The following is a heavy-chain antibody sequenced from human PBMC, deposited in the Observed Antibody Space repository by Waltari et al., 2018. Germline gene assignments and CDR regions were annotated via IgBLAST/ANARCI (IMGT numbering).Heavy chain of an antibody. CDR1: GFTFSSYG. J-gene: IGHJ4*02. D-gene: IGHD3-10*01. Sequence: QVQLVESGGGVVQPGRSLRLSCAASGFTFSSYGMHWVRRAPGKGLEGVAVIWYDGSNKYYADSVKGRFTISRDNSKNTLYLQMNSLRAEDTAMYYCAKAKGNKSSFCDYWGQGTLVTVSS. CDR3: AKAKGNKSSFCDY. CDR2: IWYDGSNK. V-gene: IGHV3-30*18.